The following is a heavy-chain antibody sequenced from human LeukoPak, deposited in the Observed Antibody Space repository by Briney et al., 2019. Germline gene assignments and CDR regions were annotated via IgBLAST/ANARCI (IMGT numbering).Heavy chain of an antibody. CDR2: MNPKSGNT. Sequence: ASVKVSCKGSGYTFTSYDINWVRQATGQGLEWMGWMNPKSGNTGYAQKFQGRVTMTRDTSISTAYMELISLRSEDTAVYYCARDSGFVVVPADLNWFDPWGQGTLVTVSS. J-gene: IGHJ5*02. CDR1: GYTFTSYD. V-gene: IGHV1-8*01. CDR3: ARDSGFVVVPADLNWFDP. D-gene: IGHD2-2*01.